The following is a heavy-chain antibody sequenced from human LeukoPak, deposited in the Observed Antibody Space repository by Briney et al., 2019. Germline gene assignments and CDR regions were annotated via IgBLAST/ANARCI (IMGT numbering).Heavy chain of an antibody. Sequence: SETLSLTCTVSGGSISSGGYYWSWIRQHPGKGLEWIGYIYCSGSTYYNPSLKSRVTISVDTSKNQFSLKLSSVTAADTAVYYCARYKYSGSYFYWGQGTLVTVSS. J-gene: IGHJ4*02. CDR2: IYCSGST. CDR1: GGSISSGGYY. D-gene: IGHD1-26*01. V-gene: IGHV4-31*03. CDR3: ARYKYSGSYFY.